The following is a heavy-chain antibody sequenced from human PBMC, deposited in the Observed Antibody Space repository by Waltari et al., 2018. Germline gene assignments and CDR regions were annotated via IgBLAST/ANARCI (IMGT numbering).Heavy chain of an antibody. CDR2: ISSSRSYI. V-gene: IGHV3-21*01. D-gene: IGHD5-12*01. CDR1: GFTFSSYS. Sequence: EVQLVESGGGLVKPGGSLRLSCAASGFTFSSYSMNWVRQAPGKGLEWVSSISSSRSYIYYAESVKGRFTISRDNAKNSLYLQMNSLRAEDTAVYYCARADSGYDYYFDYWGQGTLVTVSS. CDR3: ARADSGYDYYFDY. J-gene: IGHJ4*02.